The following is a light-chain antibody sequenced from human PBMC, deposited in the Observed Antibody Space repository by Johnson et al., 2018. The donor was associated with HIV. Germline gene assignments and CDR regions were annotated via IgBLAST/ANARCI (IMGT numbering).Light chain of an antibody. J-gene: IGLJ1*01. CDR1: SSNIGNNY. CDR3: GTWYGCLRAGV. Sequence: QSVLTQPPSVSAATGQKVTISCSGSSSNIGNNYVSWYQQFPGTAPKLLIYENNKRPSGIPDRFSGSKSGTSTTLAITGLQTGDEADYYCGTWYGCLRAGVFGTGTKVTVL. V-gene: IGLV1-51*02. CDR2: ENN.